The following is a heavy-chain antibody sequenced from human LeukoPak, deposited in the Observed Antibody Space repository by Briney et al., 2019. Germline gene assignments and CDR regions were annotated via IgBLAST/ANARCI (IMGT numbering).Heavy chain of an antibody. J-gene: IGHJ4*02. CDR1: GFTFSSYG. D-gene: IGHD5-12*01. Sequence: GGSLRLSCAASGFTFSSYGMHWVRQAPGKGLEWVAVISYDGSNKYYADSVKGRFTISRDNSKNTLYLQMNSLRAEDTAVYYCARGRNLVATSGYFDYWGQGTLVTVSS. CDR2: ISYDGSNK. V-gene: IGHV3-30*03. CDR3: ARGRNLVATSGYFDY.